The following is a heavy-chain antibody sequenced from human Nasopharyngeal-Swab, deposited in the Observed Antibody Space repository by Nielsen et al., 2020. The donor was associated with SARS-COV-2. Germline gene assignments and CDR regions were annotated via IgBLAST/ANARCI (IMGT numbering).Heavy chain of an antibody. J-gene: IGHJ4*02. CDR3: VKDLRSAIFGVASTDY. V-gene: IGHV3-64D*06. Sequence: GESLKISCSASGFTFSSYAMHWVRQAPGKGLEYVSAISSNGGSTYYADSVKGRFTISRDNSKNTLYLQMSSLRAEDTAVYYCVKDLRSAIFGVASTDYWGQGTLVTVPQ. CDR2: ISSNGGST. D-gene: IGHD3-3*01. CDR1: GFTFSSYA.